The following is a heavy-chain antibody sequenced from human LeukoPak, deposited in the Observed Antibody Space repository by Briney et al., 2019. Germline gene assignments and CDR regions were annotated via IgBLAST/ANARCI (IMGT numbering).Heavy chain of an antibody. CDR1: GFTFSNYS. D-gene: IGHD5-24*01. CDR2: ISSSSVYI. CDR3: ARGGGLHWDY. Sequence: GGSLRLSCAASGFTFSNYSMNWVRQAPGKGLEWVSSISSSSVYIYHVDSVKGRFTISRDNAKNSLFLQMNSLRVEDTAVYYCARGGGLHWDYWGQGTLVTVSS. J-gene: IGHJ4*02. V-gene: IGHV3-21*01.